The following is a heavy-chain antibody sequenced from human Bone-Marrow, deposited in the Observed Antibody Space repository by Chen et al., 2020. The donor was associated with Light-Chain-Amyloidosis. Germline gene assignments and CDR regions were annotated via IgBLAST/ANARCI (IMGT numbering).Heavy chain of an antibody. CDR3: ARRRDGYNFDY. J-gene: IGHJ4*02. V-gene: IGHV5-51*01. D-gene: IGHD5-12*01. Sequence: EVQLEQSGPEVKKPGESLKISGKGSGYTFPNYWIGWVRKMPGKGLEWMGVIYPDDSDARYSPSFEGQVTISADKSITTAYLQWRSLKASDTAMYYCARRRDGYNFDYWGQGTLVTVSS. CDR1: GYTFPNYW. CDR2: IYPDDSDA.